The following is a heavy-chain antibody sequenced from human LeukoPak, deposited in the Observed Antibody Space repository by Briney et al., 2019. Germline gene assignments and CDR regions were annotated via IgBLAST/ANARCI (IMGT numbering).Heavy chain of an antibody. Sequence: QTGGSLRLSCAASGFTFSGSWMSWVRQAPGKGLEWVSAISGSGGSTYYADSVKGRFTISRDNSKNTLYLQMNSLRAEDTAVYYCAKDMGLWFGELLFDYWGQGTLVTVSS. CDR2: ISGSGGST. D-gene: IGHD3-10*01. V-gene: IGHV3-23*01. CDR3: AKDMGLWFGELLFDY. J-gene: IGHJ4*02. CDR1: GFTFSGSW.